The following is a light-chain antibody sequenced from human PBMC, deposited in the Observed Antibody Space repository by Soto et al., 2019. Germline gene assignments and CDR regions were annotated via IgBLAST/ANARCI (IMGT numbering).Light chain of an antibody. J-gene: IGKJ2*01. V-gene: IGKV3-15*01. CDR1: QSVATN. CDR2: SAS. CDR3: QDHNYRPS. Sequence: IVMTQSPATLSVSPGERATLSCRASQSVATNLAWYQQKPGQAPRLLIHSASTRATGVPARVNGSGSGTVVPLNISHPLSGDFAVYFRQDHNYRPSFGQGTNLEIK.